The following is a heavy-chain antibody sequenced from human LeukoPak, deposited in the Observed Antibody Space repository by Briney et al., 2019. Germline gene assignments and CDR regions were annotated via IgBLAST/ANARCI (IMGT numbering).Heavy chain of an antibody. CDR1: GFTFINAW. CDR2: IKAKPHGGTT. V-gene: IGHV3-15*01. D-gene: IGHD1-1*01. CDR3: TTSSNDRVGDAFDI. Sequence: GGSLRLSCAASGFTFINAWMAWVRQAPGKGLEWVGRIKAKPHGGTTDYAAPVKGGFTISRDDSKNTLYLQMNSLKTEDTAVYYCTTSSNDRVGDAFDIWGQGTMVTVSS. J-gene: IGHJ3*02.